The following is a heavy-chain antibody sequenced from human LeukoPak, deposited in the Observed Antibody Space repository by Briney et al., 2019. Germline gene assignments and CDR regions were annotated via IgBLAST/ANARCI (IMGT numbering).Heavy chain of an antibody. J-gene: IGHJ4*02. CDR1: GGSISSSSYY. V-gene: IGHV4-39*07. Sequence: SETLSLTCTVSGGSISSSSYYWGWIRQPPGKGLEWIGSIYYSGSTYYNPSLKSRVTISVDTSKNQFSLKLSSVTAADTAVYYCARELRFLDWLAFDSWGQGTPVTVSP. CDR2: IYYSGST. CDR3: ARELRFLDWLAFDS. D-gene: IGHD3/OR15-3a*01.